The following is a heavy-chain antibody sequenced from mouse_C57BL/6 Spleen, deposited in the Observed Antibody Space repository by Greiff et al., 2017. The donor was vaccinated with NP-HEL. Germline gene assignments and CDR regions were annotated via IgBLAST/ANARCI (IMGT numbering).Heavy chain of an antibody. CDR2: ISGGGGNT. CDR1: GFTFSSYT. D-gene: IGHD1-1*02. J-gene: IGHJ1*03. CDR3: AREGGYYGYFDV. Sequence: EVQLVESGGGLVKPGGSLKLSCAASGFTFSSYTMSWVRQTPEKRLEWVATISGGGGNTYYPDSVKGRFTISRDNAKNTLYLQMSSLRSEDTALYYCAREGGYYGYFDVWGTGTTVTVSS. V-gene: IGHV5-9*01.